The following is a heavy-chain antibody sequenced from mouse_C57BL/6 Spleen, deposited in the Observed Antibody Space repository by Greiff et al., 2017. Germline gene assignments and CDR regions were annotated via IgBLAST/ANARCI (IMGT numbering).Heavy chain of an antibody. CDR1: GFTFSSYA. J-gene: IGHJ2*01. CDR2: ISDGGSYT. CDR3: ARAWDAYYCVY. Sequence: EVNLVESGGGLVKPGGSLILSCAASGFTFSSYAMSWVRQTPEKRLEWVATISDGGSYTYYPDNVKGRFTISRDNAKNNLYLQLSHLKSEDTAMYYCARAWDAYYCVYRGQGTTLTVSS. V-gene: IGHV5-4*03. D-gene: IGHD4-1*01.